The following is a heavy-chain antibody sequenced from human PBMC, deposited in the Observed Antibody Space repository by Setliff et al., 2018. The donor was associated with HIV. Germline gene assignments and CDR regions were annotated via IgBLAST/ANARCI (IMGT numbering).Heavy chain of an antibody. CDR2: IYNTGST. Sequence: SETLSLTCAVSGGSFSSSNWWSWVRQTPGKGLEWIGQIYNTGSTNYNPSHKSRLAISLDRSKNQFSLKLNSVTAADTAVYYCARAMGGSRTDFDYWGQGTQVTVSS. CDR1: GGSFSSSNW. J-gene: IGHJ4*02. D-gene: IGHD1-26*01. V-gene: IGHV4-4*02. CDR3: ARAMGGSRTDFDY.